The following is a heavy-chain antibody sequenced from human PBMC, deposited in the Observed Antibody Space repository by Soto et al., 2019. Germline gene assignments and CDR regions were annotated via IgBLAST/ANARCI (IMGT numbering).Heavy chain of an antibody. V-gene: IGHV3-23*01. J-gene: IGHJ4*02. CDR2: ISGSGVST. CDR1: GFTFSSYA. D-gene: IGHD1-7*01. CDR3: AKDRYAWTYVTFDY. Sequence: PGGSLRLSCAASGFTFSSYAMSGVRQAPGKGLEWVSAISGSGVSTYYADSVKGRFTISRDNSQNTVYLEMNNLRAEDTAVYYCAKDRYAWTYVTFDYWGQGMLVTVSS.